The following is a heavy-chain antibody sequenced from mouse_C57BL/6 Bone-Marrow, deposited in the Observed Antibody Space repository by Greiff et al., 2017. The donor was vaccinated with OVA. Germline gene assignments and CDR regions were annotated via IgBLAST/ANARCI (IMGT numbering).Heavy chain of an antibody. CDR1: GYTFTSYG. Sequence: QVQLKESGAELARPGASVKLSCKASGYTFTSYGISWVKQRTGQGLEWIGEIYPRSGNTYYNEKFKGKATLTADKSSSTAYMELRSLTSEDSAVYFCTLRRFAYWGQGTLVTVSA. CDR2: IYPRSGNT. V-gene: IGHV1-81*01. CDR3: TLRRFAY. J-gene: IGHJ3*01. D-gene: IGHD1-1*01.